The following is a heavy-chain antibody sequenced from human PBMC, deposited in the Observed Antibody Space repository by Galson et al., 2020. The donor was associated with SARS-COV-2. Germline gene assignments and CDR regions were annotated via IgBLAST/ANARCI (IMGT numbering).Heavy chain of an antibody. Sequence: SETLSLTCTASGGSIISGAYYWSWIRQTAGKGLVWIGRIYTTTGGTNYNPSLKSRVTISVDTSKNQFSLRLSSVTAADTAVYYCARLHYGEYAPEAFDIWGPGTRVTVAS. CDR2: IYTTTGGT. CDR3: ARLHYGEYAPEAFDI. CDR1: GGSIISGAYY. D-gene: IGHD4-17*01. J-gene: IGHJ3*02. V-gene: IGHV4-61*02.